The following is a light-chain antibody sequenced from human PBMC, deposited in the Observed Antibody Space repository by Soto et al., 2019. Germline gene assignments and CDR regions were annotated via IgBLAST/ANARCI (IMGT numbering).Light chain of an antibody. J-gene: IGKJ2*01. CDR3: QRSHSTPPT. CDR2: EAS. CDR1: HNIVTY. V-gene: IGKV1-39*01. Sequence: DIHMAQSPPSLSASVGDRVTITCRASHNIVTYLNWYQQKAGKAPSLLIYEASHLQSGVPFRFFGSGSGTNFTLPSDNLKHEDSATYYCQRSHSTPPTFGPGTKLEIK.